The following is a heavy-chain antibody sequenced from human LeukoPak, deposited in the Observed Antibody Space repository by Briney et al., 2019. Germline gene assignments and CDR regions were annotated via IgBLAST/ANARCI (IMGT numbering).Heavy chain of an antibody. CDR3: ARGGDGYSYYYYYMDV. V-gene: IGHV1-8*01. D-gene: IGHD5-24*01. CDR1: GYTFTSYD. Sequence: ASVKVSCKASGYTFTSYDINWVRQATGQGLEWMGWMNPNSGNTGYAQKFQGRVTMTRNTFISTAYMELSSLRSEDTAVYYCARGGDGYSYYYYYMDVWGKGTTVTVSS. CDR2: MNPNSGNT. J-gene: IGHJ6*03.